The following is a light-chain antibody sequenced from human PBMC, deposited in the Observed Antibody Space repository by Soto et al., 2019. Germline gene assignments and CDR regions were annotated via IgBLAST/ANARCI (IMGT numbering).Light chain of an antibody. CDR2: GAS. J-gene: IGKJ1*01. V-gene: IGKV3-20*01. CDR3: QQYGSSPRT. CDR1: QSVSSSY. Sequence: EIVFTQSPGTLSLSPGERATLSCIASQSVSSSYLAWYQQKPGQAPRLLIYGASSRATGIPDRFSGSGSGTDFTLTISRLEPEDFAVYYCQQYGSSPRTFGQGTKVDIK.